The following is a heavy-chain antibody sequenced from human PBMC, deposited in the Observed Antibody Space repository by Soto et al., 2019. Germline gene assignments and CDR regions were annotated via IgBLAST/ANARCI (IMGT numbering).Heavy chain of an antibody. CDR2: ISGSGGST. Sequence: PGGSLRLSCAASGFTFSSYAMSWVRQAPGKGLEWVSAISGSGGSTYYADSVKGRFTISRDNSKNTLYLQMNSLRAEDTAVYYCAKAPRSGLRYGMDVWGQGTTVTVSS. CDR3: AKAPRSGLRYGMDV. J-gene: IGHJ6*02. CDR1: GFTFSSYA. V-gene: IGHV3-23*01. D-gene: IGHD3-22*01.